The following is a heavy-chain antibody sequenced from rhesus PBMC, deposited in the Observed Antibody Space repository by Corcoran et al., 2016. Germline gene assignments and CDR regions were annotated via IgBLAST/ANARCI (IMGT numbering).Heavy chain of an antibody. CDR3: ARVVITTLDY. Sequence: QVQLQESGPGVVKPSETLSLTCAVAGYSIRSGYDWSWIPQPPGKGLEWIGYIYGSSGRTNYHPSLNNRVTIANETTKNQFSLKLSSVTAADTAVYYWARVVITTLDYWGQGVLVTVSS. CDR2: IYGSSGRT. J-gene: IGHJ4*01. D-gene: IGHD3-16*01. CDR1: GYSIRSGYD. V-gene: IGHV4-76*01.